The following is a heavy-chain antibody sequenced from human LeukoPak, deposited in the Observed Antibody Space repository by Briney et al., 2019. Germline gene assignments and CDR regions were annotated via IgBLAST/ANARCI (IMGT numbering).Heavy chain of an antibody. V-gene: IGHV3-7*01. J-gene: IGHJ4*02. CDR1: GFTFSRYW. CDR3: TRPRSGYFFDY. D-gene: IGHD6-25*01. Sequence: GGSLRLSCAASGFTFSRYWMSWVRQAPGKGLEWVANIKEDGSEKYYVDPVKGRFTISRDNAKNSLDLQMSSLRAEDTAVYYCTRPRSGYFFDYWGQGALATVSS. CDR2: IKEDGSEK.